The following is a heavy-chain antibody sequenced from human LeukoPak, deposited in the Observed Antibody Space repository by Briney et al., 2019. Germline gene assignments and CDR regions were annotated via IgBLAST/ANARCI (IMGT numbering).Heavy chain of an antibody. CDR2: INHSGST. V-gene: IGHV4-34*01. J-gene: IGHJ4*02. D-gene: IGHD3-10*01. CDR3: ARRTMVRGVIG. Sequence: PSETLSLTCAVYGGSFSGYYWSWIRQPPGKGLEWIGEINHSGSTNYNPSLKGRVTISVDTSKNQFSLKLSSVTAADTAVYYCARRTMVRGVIGWGQGTLVTVSS. CDR1: GGSFSGYY.